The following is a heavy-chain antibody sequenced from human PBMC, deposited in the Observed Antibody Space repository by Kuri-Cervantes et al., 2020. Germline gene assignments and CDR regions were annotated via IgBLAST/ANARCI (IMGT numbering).Heavy chain of an antibody. V-gene: IGHV3-53*01. CDR3: AREAVTTYYYYGMDV. J-gene: IGHJ6*02. CDR2: IYSGGST. CDR1: GFTFSSYW. D-gene: IGHD4-17*01. Sequence: GESLKISCAASGFTFSSYWMSWVRQAPGKGLEWVSVIYSGGSTYYADSVKGRFTISRDNSKNTLYLQMNSLRAEDTAVYYCAREAVTTYYYYGMDVWGQGTTVTVSS.